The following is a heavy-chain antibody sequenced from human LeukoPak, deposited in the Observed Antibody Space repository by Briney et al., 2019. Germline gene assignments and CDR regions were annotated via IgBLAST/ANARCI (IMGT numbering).Heavy chain of an antibody. CDR3: ATIYCSGGSCYWYYFDY. V-gene: IGHV3-30*02. Sequence: GGSLRLSCAASGFTFSSYGMHWVRQAPSKGLEWVAFIRYDGSNKYYADSVKGRFTISRDNSKNTLYLQMNSLRAEDTAVYYCATIYCSGGSCYWYYFDYWGQGTLVTVSS. D-gene: IGHD2-15*01. CDR2: IRYDGSNK. J-gene: IGHJ4*02. CDR1: GFTFSSYG.